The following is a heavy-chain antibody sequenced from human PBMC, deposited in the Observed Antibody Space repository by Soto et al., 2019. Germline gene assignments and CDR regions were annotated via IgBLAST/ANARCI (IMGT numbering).Heavy chain of an antibody. CDR1: GYTFSTYG. CDR2: IGADNGDT. CDR3: ARDWKGAEGFDP. V-gene: IGHV1-18*01. D-gene: IGHD1-1*01. J-gene: IGHJ5*01. Sequence: QVQLVQSGAEVKKPGASVKVSCKASGYTFSTYGFSWVRQAPGQGLEWMGWIGADNGDTKYAQNFQGRVTMTTDTATPTPDKELRSLTSDHTAVYFCARDWKGAEGFDPWGQGTLVTGSS.